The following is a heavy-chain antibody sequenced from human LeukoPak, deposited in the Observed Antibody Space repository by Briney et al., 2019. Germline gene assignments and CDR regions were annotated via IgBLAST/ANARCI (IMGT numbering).Heavy chain of an antibody. CDR3: ARGNAESPRDAFDI. CDR2: IYISGRT. Sequence: SETLSLTCTVSGGSISSYYWSWLRQPAGKGLEWIGRIYISGRTNYNPSLKSGVTMSVDTSKNQFSLKLSSVTAADTAVYYCARGNAESPRDAFDIWGQGTMVTVSS. J-gene: IGHJ3*02. V-gene: IGHV4-4*07. CDR1: GGSISSYY.